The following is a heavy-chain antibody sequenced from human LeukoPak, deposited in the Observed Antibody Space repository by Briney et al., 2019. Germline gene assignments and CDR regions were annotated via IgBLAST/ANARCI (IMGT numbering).Heavy chain of an antibody. J-gene: IGHJ1*01. CDR1: GYTFTRYY. CDR2: ITPMFGTS. D-gene: IGHD1-14*01. Sequence: ASVTVSCKASGYTFTRYYIRWVRQSPGQGLEWMGGITPMFGTSNYAQKFQGRVTITADESTSTAYMELSSLRSEDTAVYYCARDSSEFRSLLFHWGQGTLVTVSS. V-gene: IGHV1-69*13. CDR3: ARDSSEFRSLLFH.